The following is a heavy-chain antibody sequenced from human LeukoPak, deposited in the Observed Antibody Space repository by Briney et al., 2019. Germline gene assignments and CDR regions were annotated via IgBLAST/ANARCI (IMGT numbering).Heavy chain of an antibody. V-gene: IGHV3-49*03. CDR1: GFTFGDYA. D-gene: IGHD6-19*01. CDR2: IRSKAYGGTT. J-gene: IGHJ4*02. CDR3: ARGGSSGPVGY. Sequence: GGSLRLSCTASGFTFGDYAMSWFRQAPGKGLEWVGFIRSKAYGGTTEYAASVKGRFTISRDDSKSIAYLQMNSLRAEDTAVYYCARGGSSGPVGYWGQGTLVTVSS.